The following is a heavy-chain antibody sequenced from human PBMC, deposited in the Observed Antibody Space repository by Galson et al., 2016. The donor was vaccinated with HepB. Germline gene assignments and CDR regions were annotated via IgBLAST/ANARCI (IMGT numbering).Heavy chain of an antibody. D-gene: IGHD3-3*01. Sequence: SLRLSCAASGFTFSSYGIHWIRQTPGKGLEWVSYISSSSTTILYADSVKGRFTVSRDNAKNSLYLQMNSLTASDTAMYYCARSLTGSYDFWGAIHNYYAMDVWGQGTTVIVS. V-gene: IGHV3-48*04. CDR2: ISSSSTTI. CDR3: ARSLTGSYDFWGAIHNYYAMDV. J-gene: IGHJ6*02. CDR1: GFTFSSYG.